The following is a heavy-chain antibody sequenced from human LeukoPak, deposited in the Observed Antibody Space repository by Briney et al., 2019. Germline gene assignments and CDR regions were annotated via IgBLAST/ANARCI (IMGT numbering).Heavy chain of an antibody. Sequence: SETLSLTCTVSGGSISSYYWSWVRQPPGKGLEWIGYIYYSGSTSYNPSLKSRVTISVDTSKNQFSLKLSSVTAADTAVYYCAWIRTLGGHPNFDHWGQGTLVTVSS. J-gene: IGHJ4*02. CDR3: AWIRTLGGHPNFDH. CDR1: GGSISSYY. V-gene: IGHV4-59*01. D-gene: IGHD1-7*01. CDR2: IYYSGST.